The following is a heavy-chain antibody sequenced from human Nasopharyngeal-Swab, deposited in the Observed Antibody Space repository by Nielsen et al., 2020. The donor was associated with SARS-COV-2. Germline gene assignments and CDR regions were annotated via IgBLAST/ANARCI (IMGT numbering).Heavy chain of an antibody. CDR1: GVSISSYY. J-gene: IGHJ5*02. CDR2: IYYSGTT. CDR3: ARFYDFWSGYHADP. V-gene: IGHV4-59*13. D-gene: IGHD3-3*01. Sequence: GSLRLSCTVSGVSISSYYWSWIRQPPGKGLEWIGYIYYSGTTNYNPSRKSRVTISVDTSKNQFSLKLRSVTAADTAVYYCARFYDFWSGYHADPWGQGTLVTVSS.